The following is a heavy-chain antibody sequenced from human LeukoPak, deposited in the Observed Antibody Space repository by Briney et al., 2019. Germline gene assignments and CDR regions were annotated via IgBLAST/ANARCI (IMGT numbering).Heavy chain of an antibody. J-gene: IGHJ4*02. CDR3: ARGSRFLDF. D-gene: IGHD2-2*01. CDR2: INPSDGRT. Sequence: ASVKVSCKAPGYTFTSEYIHWVRQAPGQGLEWMGIINPSDGRTTYSPNLQDRVALTRDMSTSTVYMELSSLRSEDTALYYCARGSRFLDFWGQGTLVTVSS. CDR1: GYTFTSEY. V-gene: IGHV1-46*01.